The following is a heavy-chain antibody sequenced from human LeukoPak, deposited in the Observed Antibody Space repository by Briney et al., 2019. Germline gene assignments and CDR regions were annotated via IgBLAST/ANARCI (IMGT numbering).Heavy chain of an antibody. J-gene: IGHJ5*02. CDR2: IYNSGVT. D-gene: IGHD6-13*01. CDR1: GYSISSGYY. Sequence: SETPSLTCTVSGYSISSGYYWGWIRQSPGKVLEGIGSIYNSGVTYYNPSLKSRVTISIDMSKNQFSLKLSSVTAADTAVYYCARGRSSWSSGTWFDPWGQGTLVTVSS. V-gene: IGHV4-38-2*02. CDR3: ARGRSSWSSGTWFDP.